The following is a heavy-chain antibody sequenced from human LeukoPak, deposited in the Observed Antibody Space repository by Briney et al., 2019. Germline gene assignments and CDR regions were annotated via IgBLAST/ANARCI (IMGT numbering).Heavy chain of an antibody. CDR2: INHSGST. J-gene: IGHJ4*02. V-gene: IGHV4-34*01. CDR3: ARRRITMIVVGGDFDY. Sequence: SETLSLTCAVCGGSFSGYYWSWIRQPPGKGLEWIGEINHSGSTNYNPSLKSRVTISVDTSKNQFSLKLSSVTAADTAVYYCARRRITMIVVGGDFDYWGQGTLVTVSS. D-gene: IGHD3-22*01. CDR1: GGSFSGYY.